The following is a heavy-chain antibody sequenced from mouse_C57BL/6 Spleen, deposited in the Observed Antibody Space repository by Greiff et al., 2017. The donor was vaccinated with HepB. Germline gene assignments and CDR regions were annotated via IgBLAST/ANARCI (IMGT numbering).Heavy chain of an antibody. J-gene: IGHJ2*01. CDR2: IYPGSGST. CDR1: GYTFTSYW. V-gene: IGHV1-55*01. D-gene: IGHD1-1*01. Sequence: VQLQQPGAELVKPGASVKMSCKASGYTFTSYWITWVKQRPGQGLEWIGDIYPGSGSTNYNEKFKSKATLTVDTSSSTAYMQLSSLTSEDSAVYYCAREGITTGSSEAFDYWGQGTTLTVSS. CDR3: AREGITTGSSEAFDY.